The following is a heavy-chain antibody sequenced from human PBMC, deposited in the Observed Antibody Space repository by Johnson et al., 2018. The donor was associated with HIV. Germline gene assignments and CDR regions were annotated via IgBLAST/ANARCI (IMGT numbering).Heavy chain of an antibody. CDR3: ARDRRYYDSSGYYHDAFDI. Sequence: MQLVESGGGLVQPGGSLRLSCAASGFTFSSYAMSWVRQAPGKGLEWVSAISGSGGSTYYADSVKGRFTLSRDNSKNTLYLQMNILRAEDTAVYFCARDRRYYDSSGYYHDAFDIWGQGTMVTVSS. CDR1: GFTFSSYA. V-gene: IGHV3-23*04. J-gene: IGHJ3*02. CDR2: ISGSGGST. D-gene: IGHD3-22*01.